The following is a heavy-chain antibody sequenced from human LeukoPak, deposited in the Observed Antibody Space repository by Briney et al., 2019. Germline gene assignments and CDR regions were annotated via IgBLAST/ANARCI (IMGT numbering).Heavy chain of an antibody. CDR1: GFTFSSYG. CDR3: ARAHYYDSSAYHLGIY. V-gene: IGHV3-23*01. Sequence: GGSLRLSCAASGFTFSSYGMSWVRQAPGKGLEWVSAISGSGGSTYYADSVKGRFTISRDNSKNTLYLQMNSLRAEDTAVYYCARAHYYDSSAYHLGIYWGQGTLVTVSS. CDR2: ISGSGGST. D-gene: IGHD3-22*01. J-gene: IGHJ4*02.